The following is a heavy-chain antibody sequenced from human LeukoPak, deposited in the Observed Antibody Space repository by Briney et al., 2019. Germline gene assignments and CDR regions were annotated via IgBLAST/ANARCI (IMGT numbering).Heavy chain of an antibody. CDR2: IYSGGST. CDR1: GYSISSGFY. CDR3: ARAKVGVAGFFDY. Sequence: ETLSLTCAVSGYSISSGFYWGWIRQPPGKGLEWVSVIYSGGSTYYADSVKGRFTISRDSSKNTLFLQMNSLKADDTAVYYCARAKVGVAGFFDYWGQGTLVTVSS. D-gene: IGHD1-26*01. V-gene: IGHV3-53*01. J-gene: IGHJ4*02.